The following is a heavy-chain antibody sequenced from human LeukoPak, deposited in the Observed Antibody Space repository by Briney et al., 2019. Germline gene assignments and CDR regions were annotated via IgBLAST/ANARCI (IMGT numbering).Heavy chain of an antibody. V-gene: IGHV3-23*01. CDR1: GFTFSSYA. CDR2: ISGGGGST. D-gene: IGHD4-17*01. CDR3: AKDRDYEGN. J-gene: IGHJ4*02. Sequence: GRSLRPSCAASGFTFSSYAMGWVRQAPGKGMEWVSAISGGGGSTNYADSVKGRFTISRDNSKNTLYLQMNSLRAEDTAVYYCAKDRDYEGNWGQGTRVTVSS.